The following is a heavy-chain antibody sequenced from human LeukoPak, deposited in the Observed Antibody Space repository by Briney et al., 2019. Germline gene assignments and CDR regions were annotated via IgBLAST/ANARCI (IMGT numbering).Heavy chain of an antibody. D-gene: IGHD3-22*01. CDR1: VFTFDDYA. V-gene: IGHV3-9*01. Sequence: GRSLRLSCAASVFTFDDYAMHWVRQAPWKGLEGVSGICWNSGSIGYAYFVKGRFTISRDNAKNSLYLQMYSQRAEDTALYYCAKDSYDSSGYHLGFDYWGQGTLVTVSS. CDR3: AKDSYDSSGYHLGFDY. J-gene: IGHJ4*02. CDR2: ICWNSGSI.